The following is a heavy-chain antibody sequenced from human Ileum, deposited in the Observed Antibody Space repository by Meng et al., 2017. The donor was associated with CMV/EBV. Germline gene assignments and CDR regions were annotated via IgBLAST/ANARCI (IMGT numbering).Heavy chain of an antibody. V-gene: IGHV3-30*02. J-gene: IGHJ4*02. Sequence: VQGGEAGGGVVRPGGSLRLSCVTSGFPFNIYDMHWVRQAPGKGLDWVTCIRHDGSEDFYVDSVKGRFTISRDNSKNTLYLQMNSLRVDDSALYYCTKGGFDSWGQGTLVTVSS. D-gene: IGHD2-15*01. CDR2: IRHDGSED. CDR1: GFPFNIYD. CDR3: TKGGFDS.